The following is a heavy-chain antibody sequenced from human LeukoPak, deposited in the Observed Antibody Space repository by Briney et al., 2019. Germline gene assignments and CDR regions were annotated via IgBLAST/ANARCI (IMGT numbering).Heavy chain of an antibody. J-gene: IGHJ4*02. CDR2: IYYSGST. D-gene: IGHD2-2*01. CDR1: GGSISSYY. Sequence: SETLSLTCTVSGGSISSYYWSWIRQPPGKGLEWIGYIYYSGSTNYNPSLKSRVTISVDTSKNQSSLKLSSVTAADTAVYYCARHPGSVVVYFDYWGQGTLVTVSS. V-gene: IGHV4-59*08. CDR3: ARHPGSVVVYFDY.